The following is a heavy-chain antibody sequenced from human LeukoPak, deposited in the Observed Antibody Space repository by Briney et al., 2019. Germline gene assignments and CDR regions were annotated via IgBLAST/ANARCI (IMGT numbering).Heavy chain of an antibody. CDR3: AREMGENYYDSSGYVNY. V-gene: IGHV4-38-2*02. CDR2: IYHSGST. D-gene: IGHD3-22*01. Sequence: SETLSLTCTVSGYSISSGYYWGWIRQPPGKGLEWIGSIYHSGSTYYNPSLKSRVTISVDTSKNQFSLKLSSVTAADTAVYYCAREMGENYYDSSGYVNYWGQGTLVTVSS. J-gene: IGHJ4*02. CDR1: GYSISSGYY.